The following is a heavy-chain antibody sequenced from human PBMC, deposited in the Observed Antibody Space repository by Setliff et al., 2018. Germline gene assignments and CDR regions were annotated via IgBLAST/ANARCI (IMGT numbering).Heavy chain of an antibody. V-gene: IGHV4-59*01. CDR1: GGSISSYY. Sequence: SETLSLTCTVSGGSISSYYWSWIRQPPGKGLEWIGYIYYSGSTNYNPSLKSRVTISVDTSKNQFSLRLTSVSAADTAVYYCARDPGWKQFDYWGQGTLVTVSS. CDR3: ARDPGWKQFDY. CDR2: IYYSGST. J-gene: IGHJ4*02. D-gene: IGHD6-19*01.